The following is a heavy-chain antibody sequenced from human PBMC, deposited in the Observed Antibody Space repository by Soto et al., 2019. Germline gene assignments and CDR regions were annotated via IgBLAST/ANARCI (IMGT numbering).Heavy chain of an antibody. Sequence: GASVKVSCKASGYTFTGRHIHWVRQAPEQGPEWMGEIGPESGATRYAQKFQGRVTMTRDMSITTVYMELNNLSPDDTAVYYCGRGRSGQIVVFYWGQGTPVTVSS. CDR1: GYTFTGRH. J-gene: IGHJ4*02. D-gene: IGHD5-12*01. CDR3: GRGRSGQIVVFY. V-gene: IGHV1-2*02. CDR2: IGPESGAT.